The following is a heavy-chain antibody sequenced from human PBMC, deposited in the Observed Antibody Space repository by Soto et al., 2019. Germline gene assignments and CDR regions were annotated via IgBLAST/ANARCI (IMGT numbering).Heavy chain of an antibody. J-gene: IGHJ4*02. V-gene: IGHV3-30*02. Sequence: PGGSLRLSCVGSGFIFSNNGMHWVRQTPGKGLEWEAFMSYDGSDTFYADSVKGRFTISRDNSKNTLFLHMSNLRPEDTAMYYCTIVRVADSALDHWGQGTLVTVSS. CDR2: MSYDGSDT. CDR3: TIVRVADSALDH. CDR1: GFIFSNNG. D-gene: IGHD3-10*02.